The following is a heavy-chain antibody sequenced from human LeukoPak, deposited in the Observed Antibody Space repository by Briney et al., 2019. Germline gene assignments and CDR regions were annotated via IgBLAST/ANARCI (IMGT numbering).Heavy chain of an antibody. J-gene: IGHJ4*02. D-gene: IGHD4-17*01. CDR1: GFTFSSYA. Sequence: GGSLRLSCAASGFTFSSYAMSWVRQAPGKGLEWVSSMSSDSKSIYYADSVKGRFTISRDNAKNSLFLQMDSLRAEDTALYYCTRGSYGDYGYWGQGTLVTVSS. CDR2: MSSDSKSI. CDR3: TRGSYGDYGY. V-gene: IGHV3-21*01.